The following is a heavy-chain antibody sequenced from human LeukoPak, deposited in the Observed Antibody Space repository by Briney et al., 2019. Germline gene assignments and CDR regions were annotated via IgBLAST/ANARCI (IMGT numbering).Heavy chain of an antibody. CDR1: GDSISSYY. Sequence: PSETLSLTCTVSGDSISSYYWSWIRQPPGKGLEWIGYIYYSESTYYNPSLKSRVTTSVDTSKNQFSLKLTSVTAADTAVYYCARGFLKGQLHLGYSYYMDVWGKGTTITVSS. CDR3: ARGFLKGQLHLGYSYYMDV. V-gene: IGHV4-59*13. D-gene: IGHD2-2*01. CDR2: IYYSEST. J-gene: IGHJ6*03.